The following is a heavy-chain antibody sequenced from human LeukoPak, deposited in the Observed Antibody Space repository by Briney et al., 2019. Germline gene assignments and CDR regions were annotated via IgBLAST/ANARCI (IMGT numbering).Heavy chain of an antibody. J-gene: IGHJ4*02. CDR3: ARALTPGYCSGGACSYFDY. V-gene: IGHV4-59*01. CDR2: IYYSGST. D-gene: IGHD2-15*01. Sequence: SETLSLTCTVSGDSIRTYYWSWIRQPPGEGLEWIGSIYYSGSTNYNPSLKGRVTISLDTSKNQFSLKVSSVTAADTAVYYCARALTPGYCSGGACSYFDYWGQGTLVTVSS. CDR1: GDSIRTYY.